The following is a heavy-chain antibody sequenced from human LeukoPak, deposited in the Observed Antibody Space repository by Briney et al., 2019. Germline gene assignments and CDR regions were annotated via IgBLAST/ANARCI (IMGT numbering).Heavy chain of an antibody. J-gene: IGHJ2*01. D-gene: IGHD2-21*02. Sequence: SETLSLICTVSGGSINNFYWSWVRQSAGKGLEWIGRISSSGNTNYNPSVKSRITMSVDMSKNQFSLKLTSVTAADTAVYYCAGAVVMTPMGFWYFDLWGRGILVTISS. V-gene: IGHV4-4*07. CDR3: AGAVVMTPMGFWYFDL. CDR2: ISSSGNT. CDR1: GGSINNFY.